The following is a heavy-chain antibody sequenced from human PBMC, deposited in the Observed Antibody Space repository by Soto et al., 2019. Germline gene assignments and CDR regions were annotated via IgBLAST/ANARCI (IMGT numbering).Heavy chain of an antibody. CDR1: GGTFSSYA. J-gene: IGHJ2*01. D-gene: IGHD2-15*01. V-gene: IGHV1-69*12. CDR2: IIPIFGTA. Sequence: QVQLVQSGAEVKKPGSSVKVSCKASGGTFSSYAISWVRQAPGQGLEWIGGIIPIFGTANYAQKFQGRVTITADESTSTAYMELSSLRSEDTAVYYCAREGVGGGPSYWYFDLWGRGTLVTVSS. CDR3: AREGVGGGPSYWYFDL.